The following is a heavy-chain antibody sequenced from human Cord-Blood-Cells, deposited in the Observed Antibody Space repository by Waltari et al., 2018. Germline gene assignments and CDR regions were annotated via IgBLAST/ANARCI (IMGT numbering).Heavy chain of an antibody. V-gene: IGHV4-4*02. Sequence: QVQLQESGPGLVKPSGTLSLTCAVSGGSISSRNRWSWVRQPPGKGLEWIGEIYHSGSTNYNPSLKSRVTISVDKSKNQFSLKLSSVTAADTAVYYCARDSPQPYYYGSGSPPYYFDYWGQGTLVTVSS. CDR2: IYHSGST. CDR1: GGSISSRNR. CDR3: ARDSPQPYYYGSGSPPYYFDY. D-gene: IGHD3-10*01. J-gene: IGHJ4*02.